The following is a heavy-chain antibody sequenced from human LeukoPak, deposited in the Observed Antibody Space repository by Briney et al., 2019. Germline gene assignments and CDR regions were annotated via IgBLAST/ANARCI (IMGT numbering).Heavy chain of an antibody. CDR2: IYSGGST. V-gene: IGHV3-66*01. CDR1: GFTFSNAW. J-gene: IGHJ3*02. CDR3: ARDGGWLQPI. D-gene: IGHD5-24*01. Sequence: HPGGSLRLSCAASGFTFSNAWMSWVRQAPGKGPEWVSVIYSGGSTYYADSVKGRFTISRDNSKNTLYLQMNSLRAEDTAVYYCARDGGWLQPIWGQGTMATVSS.